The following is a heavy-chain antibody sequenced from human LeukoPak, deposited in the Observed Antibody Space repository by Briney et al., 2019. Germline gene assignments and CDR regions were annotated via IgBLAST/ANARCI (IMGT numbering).Heavy chain of an antibody. CDR3: ARDLRPVGQQLVIDY. J-gene: IGHJ4*02. CDR1: VGSIRRYY. D-gene: IGHD6-13*01. Sequence: PSETLSLTCTVSVGSIRRYYWSWVRQPAAKGLEWIGRIYTSGSTNYNPSLKSRVTMSVDTAKNQFSLKLSPGAAADTAWYYCARDLRPVGQQLVIDYWGQGTLVTVSS. V-gene: IGHV4-4*07. CDR2: IYTSGST.